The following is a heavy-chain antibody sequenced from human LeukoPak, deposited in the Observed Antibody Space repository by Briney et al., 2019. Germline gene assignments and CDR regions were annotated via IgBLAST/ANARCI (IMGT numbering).Heavy chain of an antibody. V-gene: IGHV3-74*01. CDR2: INTDGSST. D-gene: IGHD3-10*01. CDR3: VRDLESNY. J-gene: IGHJ4*02. Sequence: GRSLRLSCAASGFTFSSYGMHWVRQPPGKGLVWVSQINTDGSSTNYADAVEGRFTISRDNAKNTLYLQMNSLRAEDTAVYYCVRDLESNYWGQGTLVTVSS. CDR1: GFTFSSYG.